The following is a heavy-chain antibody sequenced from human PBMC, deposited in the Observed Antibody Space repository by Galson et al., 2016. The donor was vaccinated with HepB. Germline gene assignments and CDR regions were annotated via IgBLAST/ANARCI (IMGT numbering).Heavy chain of an antibody. J-gene: IGHJ6*02. CDR3: AYNQNYGAGVYWFYGMDV. CDR2: INDSGSNI. D-gene: IGHD3-10*01. Sequence: SLRLSCAASGFRFSDYTISWVRQAPGEGLEWVASINDSGSNIYYADSMKGRFTISRDNAKTSLYLQMNSLRADDTAVYYCAYNQNYGAGVYWFYGMDVWGQGTTVTVAS. CDR1: GFRFSDYT. V-gene: IGHV3-21*01.